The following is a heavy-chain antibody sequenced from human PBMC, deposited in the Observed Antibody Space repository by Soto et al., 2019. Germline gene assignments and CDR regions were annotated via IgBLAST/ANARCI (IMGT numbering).Heavy chain of an antibody. V-gene: IGHV5-10-1*01. CDR3: ARHFTVTDAFDI. CDR2: IDPSDSYT. D-gene: IGHD4-17*01. J-gene: IGHJ3*02. CDR1: GYSFTSYW. Sequence: GESLKISCRGSGYSFTSYWISWVRQMPGKGLEWMGRIDPSDSYTNYSPSFQGHVTISADKSISTAYLQWSSLKASDTAMYYCARHFTVTDAFDIWGQGTMVTVSS.